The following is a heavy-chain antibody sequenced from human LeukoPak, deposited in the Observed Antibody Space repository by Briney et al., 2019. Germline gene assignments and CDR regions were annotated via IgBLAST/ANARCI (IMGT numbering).Heavy chain of an antibody. D-gene: IGHD6-6*01. J-gene: IGHJ4*02. CDR3: ARAGPYSSSSPFDY. CDR1: GGSISSSNW. CDR2: IYHSGST. Sequence: PSETPSLTCAVSGGSISSSNWWSWVRQPPGKGLEWIGEIYHSGSTYYNPSLKSRVTISVDRSKNQFSLKLSSVTAADTAVYYCARAGPYSSSSPFDYWGQGTLVTVSS. V-gene: IGHV4-4*02.